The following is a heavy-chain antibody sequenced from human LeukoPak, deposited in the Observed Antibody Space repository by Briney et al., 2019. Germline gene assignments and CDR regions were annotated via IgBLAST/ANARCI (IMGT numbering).Heavy chain of an antibody. V-gene: IGHV4-34*01. CDR2: INHSGST. CDR3: ARGRTMVRGVIKGKYFQH. CDR1: GGSFSGYY. D-gene: IGHD3-10*01. Sequence: PSETLSLTCAVYGGSFSGYYWSWIRQPPGKGLEWIGEINHSGSTNYNPSLKSRVTISVDTSKNQFSLKLSSVTAADTAVYYCARGRTMVRGVIKGKYFQHWGQGTLVTVSS. J-gene: IGHJ1*01.